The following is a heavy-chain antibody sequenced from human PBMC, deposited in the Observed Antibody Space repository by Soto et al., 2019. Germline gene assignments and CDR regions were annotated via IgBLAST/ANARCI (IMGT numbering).Heavy chain of an antibody. D-gene: IGHD3-22*01. CDR3: ARYDSSGPESDY. Sequence: PSETLSLTCTVSGGSISSGDYYWSWIRQPPGKGLEWIGYIYYSGSTYYNPSLKSRVTISVDTSKNQFSLKLSSVTAADTAVYYCARYDSSGPESDYWGQGTLVTSPQ. CDR2: IYYSGST. CDR1: GGSISSGDYY. V-gene: IGHV4-30-4*01. J-gene: IGHJ4*02.